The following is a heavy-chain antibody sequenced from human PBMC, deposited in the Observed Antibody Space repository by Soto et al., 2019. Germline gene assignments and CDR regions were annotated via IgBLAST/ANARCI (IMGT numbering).Heavy chain of an antibody. CDR2: IYYSGST. Sequence: SETLSLTCTVSGGSISSYYWSWIRQPPGKGLEWIGYIYYSGSTNYNPSLKSRVTISVDTSKNQFSLKLSSVTAADTAVYYCARDLSKDTVTTRYYYGMDVWGQGTTVTVSS. D-gene: IGHD4-17*01. V-gene: IGHV4-59*12. J-gene: IGHJ6*02. CDR1: GGSISSYY. CDR3: ARDLSKDTVTTRYYYGMDV.